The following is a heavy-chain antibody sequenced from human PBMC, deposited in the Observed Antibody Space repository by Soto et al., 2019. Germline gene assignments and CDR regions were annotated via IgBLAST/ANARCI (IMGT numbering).Heavy chain of an antibody. CDR3: ATRPSDYSNYDYYYYVMDV. Sequence: SETLSLTCAVYGGSFSGYYWSWIRQPPGKGLEWIGEINHSVSTNYNPSLKSRVTISVDTSKNQFSLKLSSVTAADTAVYYCATRPSDYSNYDYYYYVMDVWVQVTTVTVSS. D-gene: IGHD4-4*01. V-gene: IGHV4-34*01. CDR2: INHSVST. J-gene: IGHJ6*02. CDR1: GGSFSGYY.